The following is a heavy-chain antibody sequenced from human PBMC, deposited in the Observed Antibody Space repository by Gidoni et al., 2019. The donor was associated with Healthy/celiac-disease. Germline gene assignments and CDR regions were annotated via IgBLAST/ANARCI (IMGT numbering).Heavy chain of an antibody. Sequence: EVQLVESGGGLVKPGGSLRLSCAASGFTFSSYSMNWVRQAPGKGLEWVSSISSSSSYIYYADSVKGRFTISRDNAKNSLYLQMNSLRAEDTAVYYCARWKTSGIAAAGMGFDYWGQGTLVTVSS. CDR3: ARWKTSGIAAAGMGFDY. CDR2: ISSSSSYI. D-gene: IGHD6-13*01. J-gene: IGHJ4*02. V-gene: IGHV3-21*01. CDR1: GFTFSSYS.